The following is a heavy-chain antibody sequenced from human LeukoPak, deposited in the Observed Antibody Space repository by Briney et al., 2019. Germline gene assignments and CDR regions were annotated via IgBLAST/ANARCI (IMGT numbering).Heavy chain of an antibody. J-gene: IGHJ5*02. CDR1: GGSFSGYY. D-gene: IGHD2-21*02. Sequence: PSETLSLTCAVYGGSFSGYYWSWIRQPPGKGLEWIGEINHSGSTNCNPSLKSRVTISVDTSKNQFSLKLSSVTAADTAVYYCARAGATVVTASNWFDPWGQGTLVTVSS. CDR2: INHSGST. V-gene: IGHV4-34*01. CDR3: ARAGATVVTASNWFDP.